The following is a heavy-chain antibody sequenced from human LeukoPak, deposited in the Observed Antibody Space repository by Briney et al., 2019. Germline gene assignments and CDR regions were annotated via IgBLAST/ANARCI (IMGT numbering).Heavy chain of an antibody. V-gene: IGHV3-11*06. D-gene: IGHD5-18*01. Sequence: GGSLRLSCAASGFTFSDYYMSWIRQAPGKGLEWVSYISSSSSYTNYADSVKGRFTISRDNAKNSLYLQMNSLRAEDTAVYYCARDERERGYSYGLYYFDYWGQGTLVTVPS. CDR2: ISSSSSYT. CDR1: GFTFSDYY. J-gene: IGHJ4*02. CDR3: ARDERERGYSYGLYYFDY.